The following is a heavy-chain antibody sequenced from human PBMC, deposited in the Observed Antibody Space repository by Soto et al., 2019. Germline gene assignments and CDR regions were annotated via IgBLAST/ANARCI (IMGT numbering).Heavy chain of an antibody. CDR3: TRSVTGTTAHLDY. D-gene: IGHD1-7*01. J-gene: IGHJ4*02. CDR1: GFPFSDSA. V-gene: IGHV3-73*02. CDR2: IRSKSHSYVT. Sequence: EVQLVESGGGLVQPGGSLKLSCATSGFPFSDSAMHWVRQASGKGLEWVGRIRSKSHSYVTAYAASVKGRFTVSRDDSKNTAYLQMMSLKTEDTAVYYCTRSVTGTTAHLDYWGQGTLVTVSS.